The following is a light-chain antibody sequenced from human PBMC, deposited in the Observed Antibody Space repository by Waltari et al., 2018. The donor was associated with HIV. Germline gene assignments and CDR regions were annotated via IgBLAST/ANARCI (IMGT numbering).Light chain of an antibody. CDR1: PSVSNS. CDR2: GAS. Sequence: EIVMAQSPATLSVSPGETATVSCRASPSVSNSLAWYQQKPGQAPRLLIYGASTRATGIAARFSGSGSGTDFTLTISSRQSEDFAVYYCQQYSNWPLTFGGGTKVEI. CDR3: QQYSNWPLT. J-gene: IGKJ4*01. V-gene: IGKV3-15*01.